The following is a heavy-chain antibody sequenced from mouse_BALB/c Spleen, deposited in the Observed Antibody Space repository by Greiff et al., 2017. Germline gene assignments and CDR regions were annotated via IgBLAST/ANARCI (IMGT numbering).Heavy chain of an antibody. CDR2: ISYSGST. Sequence: EVKVEESGPGLVKPSQSLSLTCTVTGYSITSDYAWNWIRQFPGNKLEWMGYISYSGSTSYNPSLKSRISITRDTSKNQFFLQLNSVTTEDTATYYCARGRTWFAYWGQGTLVTVSA. J-gene: IGHJ3*01. CDR1: GYSITSDYA. V-gene: IGHV3-2*02. CDR3: ARGRTWFAY.